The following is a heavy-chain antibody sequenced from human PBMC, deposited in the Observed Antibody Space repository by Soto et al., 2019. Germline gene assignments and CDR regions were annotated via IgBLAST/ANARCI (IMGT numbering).Heavy chain of an antibody. CDR3: ATPRHFDWLLWLDP. CDR1: GYTLTELS. D-gene: IGHD3-9*01. CDR2: FDPEDGET. Sequence: ASVKVSWKVSGYTLTELSMHWVRQAPGKGLEWMGGFDPEDGETIYAQKFQGRVTMTEDTSTDTAYMELSSLRSEDTAVYYCATPRHFDWLLWLDPWGQGTLVTVSS. J-gene: IGHJ5*02. V-gene: IGHV1-24*01.